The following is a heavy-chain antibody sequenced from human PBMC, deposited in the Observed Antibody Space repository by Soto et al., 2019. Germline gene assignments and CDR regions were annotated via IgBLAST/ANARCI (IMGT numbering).Heavy chain of an antibody. CDR2: IYYSGST. CDR3: ARRDGLGFDF. Sequence: QVQLQESGPGLVKPSETLSLTCTVSGGSINSYYWSWIRQPPGKGLEWIGYIYYSGSTNYNPSLKSRLTISVHTSKIQFSLKLTSVTAADTAVYYCARRDGLGFDFWGQGTRVIVSS. J-gene: IGHJ4*02. CDR1: GGSINSYY. V-gene: IGHV4-59*08. D-gene: IGHD3-10*01.